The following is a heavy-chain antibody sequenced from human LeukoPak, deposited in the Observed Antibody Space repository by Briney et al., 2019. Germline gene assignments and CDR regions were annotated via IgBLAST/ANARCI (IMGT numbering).Heavy chain of an antibody. Sequence: GGSLRLSCAASGFTFSSIAMGWVRQAPGKGLEWVSAIGGSGSNTFYADSVNGRFTISRDNSKNTLFLQMNSLRVEDTAVYYCTIETINGVNPGEYWGQGTLVTVSS. V-gene: IGHV3-23*01. CDR2: IGGSGSNT. D-gene: IGHD4-23*01. CDR1: GFTFSSIA. CDR3: TIETINGVNPGEY. J-gene: IGHJ4*02.